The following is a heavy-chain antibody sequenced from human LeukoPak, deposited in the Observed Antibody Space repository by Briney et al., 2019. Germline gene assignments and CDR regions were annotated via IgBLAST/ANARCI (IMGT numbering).Heavy chain of an antibody. V-gene: IGHV3-48*04. D-gene: IGHD3-22*01. CDR3: ASDSSGYFGP. CDR1: GFTFSNHG. CDR2: ISNTGSAM. Sequence: GGSLRLSCAASGFTFSNHGMIWVRQDPGGGLEWLSYISNTGSAMYYADSVKGRFTISRDNAKNSLYLQMNSLRAEDTAVYYCASDSSGYFGPWGQGTLVTVSS. J-gene: IGHJ5*02.